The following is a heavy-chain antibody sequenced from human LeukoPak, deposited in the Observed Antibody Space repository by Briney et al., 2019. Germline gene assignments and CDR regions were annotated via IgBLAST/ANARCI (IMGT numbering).Heavy chain of an antibody. Sequence: PGGSLRLSCAASGFTFSSYAMSWVRQAPGKGLEWVSAISGSGGSTYYADSVKGRFTISRDNSKNTLYLQMNSLRAEDTAVYYWAKDMRRITMIVGVITYDAFDIWGQGTMVSVSS. CDR1: GFTFSSYA. V-gene: IGHV3-23*01. D-gene: IGHD3-22*01. CDR2: ISGSGGST. J-gene: IGHJ3*02. CDR3: AKDMRRITMIVGVITYDAFDI.